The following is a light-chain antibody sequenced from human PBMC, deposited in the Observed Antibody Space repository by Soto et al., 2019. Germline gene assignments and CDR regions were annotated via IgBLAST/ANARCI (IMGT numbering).Light chain of an antibody. V-gene: IGLV2-14*03. CDR1: SSDVGGYNY. CDR3: CSYTSSSTLV. Sequence: QSVLTQPASVSGSPGQSITISCTGTSSDVGGYNYVSWYQQHPGKAPKLMIYDVTNRPSGVSNCFSGSKSGNTASLTISGLQAEDEADYYCCSYTSSSTLVLGGGTKLTVL. J-gene: IGLJ2*01. CDR2: DVT.